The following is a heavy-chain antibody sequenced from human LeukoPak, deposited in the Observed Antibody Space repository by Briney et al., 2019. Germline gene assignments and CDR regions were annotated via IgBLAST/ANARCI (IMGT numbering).Heavy chain of an antibody. J-gene: IGHJ3*02. CDR2: INHSGST. Sequence: EPSETLSLTCAVYGGSFRGYYWSWIRQPPGKGLEWIGEINHSGSTNYNPSLKSRVTISVDTSKNQFSLKLSSVTAADTAVYYCARGPTDDAFDIWGQGTMASVSS. V-gene: IGHV4-34*01. CDR1: GGSFRGYY. CDR3: ARGPTDDAFDI.